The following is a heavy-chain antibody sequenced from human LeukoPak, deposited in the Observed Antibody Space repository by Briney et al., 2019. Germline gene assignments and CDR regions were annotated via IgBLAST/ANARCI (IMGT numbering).Heavy chain of an antibody. J-gene: IGHJ4*02. Sequence: HPGRSLRLSCAASGFTFSSYGMHWVRQAPGKGLEWVAVIWYDGNNKYYADSVKGRFTISRDNSKNTLYLQMNSLRAEDTAVYYSARDTLVNDYWGQGTLVTVSS. D-gene: IGHD3-16*01. CDR2: IWYDGNNK. V-gene: IGHV3-33*01. CDR1: GFTFSSYG. CDR3: ARDTLVNDY.